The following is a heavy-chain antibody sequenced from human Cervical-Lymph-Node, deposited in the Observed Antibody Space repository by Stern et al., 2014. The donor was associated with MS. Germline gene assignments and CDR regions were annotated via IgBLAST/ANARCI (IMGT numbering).Heavy chain of an antibody. CDR2: VHYSGTT. D-gene: IGHD3-3*01. J-gene: IGHJ4*02. CDR1: GGSISSYY. Sequence: VHLVESGPGLVKPSETLSLTCSVSGGSISSYYWNWIRQPPGKGLEWIANVHYSGTTNYNPSLKSRVTILLDTSMNKISLKLTSVTAADTAVYYCAGSGTYYPDYWGQGILVTVSS. V-gene: IGHV4-59*08. CDR3: AGSGTYYPDY.